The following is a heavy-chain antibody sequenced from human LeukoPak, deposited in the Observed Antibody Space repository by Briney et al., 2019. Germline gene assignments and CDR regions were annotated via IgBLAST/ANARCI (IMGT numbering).Heavy chain of an antibody. CDR2: IYYSGST. Sequence: PSETLSLTCTVSGGSISSYYWSWIRQPPGKGLEWIGYIYYSGSTNYNPSLKSRVTISVDTSKNQFSLKLSSVTAADTAVYYCARDNPTIYDFWSGRNWFDPWGQGTLVTVSS. CDR3: ARDNPTIYDFWSGRNWFDP. CDR1: GGSISSYY. V-gene: IGHV4-59*01. J-gene: IGHJ5*02. D-gene: IGHD3-3*01.